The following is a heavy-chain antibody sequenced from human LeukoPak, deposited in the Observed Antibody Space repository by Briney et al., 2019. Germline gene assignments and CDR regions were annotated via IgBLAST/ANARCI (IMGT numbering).Heavy chain of an antibody. Sequence: PSQTLSLTCTVSGGSISSGDYYWSWIRQPPGKALEWIGYIYYSGSTYYNPSPKSRVTISVDTSKNQFSLKLSSVTAADTAVYYCARVVTYYGMDVWGQGTTVTVSS. D-gene: IGHD5-18*01. CDR1: GGSISSGDYY. CDR3: ARVVTYYGMDV. J-gene: IGHJ6*02. CDR2: IYYSGST. V-gene: IGHV4-30-4*01.